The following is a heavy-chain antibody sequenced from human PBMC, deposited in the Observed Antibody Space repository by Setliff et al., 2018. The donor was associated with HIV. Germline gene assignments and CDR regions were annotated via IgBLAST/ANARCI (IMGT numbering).Heavy chain of an antibody. D-gene: IGHD3-22*01. V-gene: IGHV4-39*07. Sequence: VTPSETLSLTCSVSGGTISNNNYHWGWIRQPPGEGLEWIGSIFYSGSTYYNPSVKSRVTISIDTSKNQFSLRLSSVTAADTAVYYCARDHKYYYDSSGLDYWGQGTLVTVSS. CDR3: ARDHKYYYDSSGLDY. CDR2: IFYSGST. CDR1: GGTISNNNYH. J-gene: IGHJ4*02.